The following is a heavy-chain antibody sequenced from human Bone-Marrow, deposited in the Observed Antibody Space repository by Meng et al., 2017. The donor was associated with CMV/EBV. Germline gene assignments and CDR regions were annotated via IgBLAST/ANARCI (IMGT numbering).Heavy chain of an antibody. CDR3: ARDSREAAGGWFDP. CDR1: GGTFSSYA. Sequence: SGGTFSSYAISWVQQAPGQGLEWMGGIIPILGIANYAQKFQGRVTITADKSTSTAYMELSSLRSEDTAVYYCARDSREAAGGWFDPWGQGTLVTVSS. V-gene: IGHV1-69*10. J-gene: IGHJ5*02. CDR2: IIPILGIA. D-gene: IGHD6-13*01.